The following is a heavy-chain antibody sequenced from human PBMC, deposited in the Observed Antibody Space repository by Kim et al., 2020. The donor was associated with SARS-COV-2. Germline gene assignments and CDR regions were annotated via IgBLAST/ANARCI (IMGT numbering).Heavy chain of an antibody. V-gene: IGHV4-59*08. CDR1: GGSISSYY. Sequence: SETLSLTCTVSGGSISSYYWSWIRQPPGKGLEWIGYIYYSGSTNYNPSLKSRVTISVDTSKNQFSLKLSSVTAADTAVYYCARLSLGFIVGATMGWFAPWGRGTLVTVSS. D-gene: IGHD1-26*01. CDR2: IYYSGST. CDR3: ARLSLGFIVGATMGWFAP. J-gene: IGHJ5*02.